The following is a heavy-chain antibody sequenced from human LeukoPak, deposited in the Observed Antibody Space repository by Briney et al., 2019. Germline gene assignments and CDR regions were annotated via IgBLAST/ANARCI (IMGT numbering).Heavy chain of an antibody. J-gene: IGHJ4*02. Sequence: GGSLRLSCAASGFTFSNYEMNWVRQAPGQGLEWVSAISGCGGSTYYADSVKGRFTISRDNSKNTLYLQMNSLRAEDTAVYYCAKGCDSSGYYPFDYWGQGTLVTVSS. CDR2: ISGCGGST. V-gene: IGHV3-23*01. CDR3: AKGCDSSGYYPFDY. D-gene: IGHD3-22*01. CDR1: GFTFSNYE.